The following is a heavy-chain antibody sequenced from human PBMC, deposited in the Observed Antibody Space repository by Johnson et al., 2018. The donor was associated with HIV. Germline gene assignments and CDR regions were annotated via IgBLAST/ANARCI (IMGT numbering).Heavy chain of an antibody. D-gene: IGHD3-10*01. V-gene: IGHV3-66*01. J-gene: IGHJ3*02. CDR2: LYSGGTT. Sequence: VQLVESGGGVVQPGGSLRLSCAASGFTVSSNYMSWVRQAPGKGLEWVSVLYSGGTTYYADSVKGRFTISRDNSKNTLYLQMNSLTAEDTAVYYCARSGAFDIWGQGTMVTVSS. CDR1: GFTVSSNY. CDR3: ARSGAFDI.